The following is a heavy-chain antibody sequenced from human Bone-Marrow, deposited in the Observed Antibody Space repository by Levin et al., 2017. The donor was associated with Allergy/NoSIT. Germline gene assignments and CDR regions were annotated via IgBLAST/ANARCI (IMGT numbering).Heavy chain of an antibody. CDR1: NSSISSGFH. D-gene: IGHD1-14*01. CDR2: IDQSGNT. CDR3: AREGTPQSWDY. Sequence: SETLSLTCAVSNSSISSGFHWGWIRQPPGKGLAWIGSIDQSGNTYYSPSLKSRVTISVDTSKNQFSLRLTSVSAADTAVYYCAREGTPQSWDYWGQGTLVTVSS. J-gene: IGHJ4*02. V-gene: IGHV4-38-2*02.